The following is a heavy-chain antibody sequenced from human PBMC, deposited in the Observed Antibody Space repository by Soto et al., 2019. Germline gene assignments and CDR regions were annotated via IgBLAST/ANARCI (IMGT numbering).Heavy chain of an antibody. V-gene: IGHV1-18*01. D-gene: IGHD4-4*01. CDR2: ISAYNGNT. Sequence: ASVTVSWKASGYTFTSYGISWVRQAPGQGLEWMGWISAYNGNTNYAQKLQGRVTMTTDTSTSTAYMELRSLRSDDTAVYYCAREMTTVTTSWFDPWGQGTLVTV. CDR1: GYTFTSYG. J-gene: IGHJ5*02. CDR3: AREMTTVTTSWFDP.